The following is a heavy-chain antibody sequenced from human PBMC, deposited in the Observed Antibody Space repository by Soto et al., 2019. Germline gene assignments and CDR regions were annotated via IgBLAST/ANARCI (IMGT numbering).Heavy chain of an antibody. Sequence: KASETLSLTCTVSGGSISSGGYYWSWIRQHPGKGLEWIGYIYYSGSTYYNPSLKSRVTISVDTSKNQFSLKLSSVTAADTAVYYCARDSGVVVVPAASPTTVDTAMVTAYGMDVWGQGTTVTVSS. D-gene: IGHD2-2*01. CDR3: ARDSGVVVVPAASPTTVDTAMVTAYGMDV. J-gene: IGHJ6*02. CDR2: IYYSGST. V-gene: IGHV4-31*03. CDR1: GGSISSGGYY.